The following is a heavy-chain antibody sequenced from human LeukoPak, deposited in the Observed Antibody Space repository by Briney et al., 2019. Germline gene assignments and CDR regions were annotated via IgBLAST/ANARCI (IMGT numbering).Heavy chain of an antibody. V-gene: IGHV4-59*01. CDR3: ARDRSLGIIDY. CDR1: GDSISSYY. D-gene: IGHD3-16*01. J-gene: IGHJ4*02. CDR2: IYYSGTT. Sequence: SETLSLTCIVSGDSISSYYWIWIRQPPGKGLEWVGCIYYSGTTKYTPSLKSRVTISVDASKNHFSLELTSGTAADTAVYYCARDRSLGIIDYWGQGTLVTVSS.